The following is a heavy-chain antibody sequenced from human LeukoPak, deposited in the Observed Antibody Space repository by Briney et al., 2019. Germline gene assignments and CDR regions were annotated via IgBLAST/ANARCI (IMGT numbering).Heavy chain of an antibody. Sequence: AVHVSYMASLGTLNNYAIIWVRQAPGQGREWIGGVMPIFGTANYAQQFQGTVTITTAESTSTAYMQLSMLRSEETAVYYCARDSATIGQFIWYSYWGQGHLVLVS. V-gene: IGHV1-69*05. CDR1: LGTLNNYA. J-gene: IGHJ4*02. CDR3: ARDSATIGQFIWYSY. D-gene: IGHD3-9*01. CDR2: VMPIFGTA.